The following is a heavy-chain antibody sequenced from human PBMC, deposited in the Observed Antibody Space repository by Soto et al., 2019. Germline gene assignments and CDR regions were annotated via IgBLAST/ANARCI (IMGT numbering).Heavy chain of an antibody. CDR3: AKRSIITGGAFDM. J-gene: IGHJ3*02. V-gene: IGHV3-23*01. CDR2: TTATGGST. Sequence: EVQLLESGGGFVQPGGSLRLSCVVSGFMFRDYPMGWVRQAPGKGLGWVSATTATGGSTFYADSVKGRFTISSDNSINTLYLQMNNLRVEDSAVYSCAKRSIITGGAFDMWGQGTMVTVSS. CDR1: GFMFRDYP. D-gene: IGHD3-3*02.